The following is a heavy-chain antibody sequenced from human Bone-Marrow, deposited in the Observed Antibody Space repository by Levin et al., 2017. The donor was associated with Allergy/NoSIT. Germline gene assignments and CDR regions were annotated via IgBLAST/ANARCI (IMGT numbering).Heavy chain of an antibody. V-gene: IGHV3-11*01. J-gene: IGHJ4*02. CDR2: ISTTGSDI. CDR3: GRVGPDYDSSGCDY. Sequence: NPGGSLRLSCVSSGFTFSDNYMGWIRQAPGKGLEWISYISTTGSDIFYADSVKGRFTVSRDNSKDSLYLQMNNLTVEDTAVYYCGRVGPDYDSSGCDYWGQGTLVTVSS. D-gene: IGHD3-22*01. CDR1: GFTFSDNY.